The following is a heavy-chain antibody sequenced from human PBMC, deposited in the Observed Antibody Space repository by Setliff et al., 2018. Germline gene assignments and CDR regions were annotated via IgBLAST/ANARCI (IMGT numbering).Heavy chain of an antibody. D-gene: IGHD6-13*01. V-gene: IGHV1-46*02. CDR3: ARGGVAAAGKRGVFEH. CDR2: LNTGGGSA. Sequence: RASVKVSCKASGHIFNSYGISWVRQAPGQGLEWMGTLNTGGGSASIVDQFQGRVSMTRDTSTSTVYMEINSLRPDDTAVYFCARGGVAAAGKRGVFEHWGQGTLVTVSS. J-gene: IGHJ4*02. CDR1: GHIFNSYG.